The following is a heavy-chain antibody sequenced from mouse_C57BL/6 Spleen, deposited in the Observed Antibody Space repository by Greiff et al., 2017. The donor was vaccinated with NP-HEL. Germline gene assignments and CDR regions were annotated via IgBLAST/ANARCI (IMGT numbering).Heavy chain of an antibody. CDR1: GFTFSSYA. CDR2: ISDGGGYT. Sequence: EVKLMESGGGLVKPGGSLKLSCAASGFTFSSYAMSWVRQTPEKRLEWVATISDGGGYTYYPDNVKGRFTISSDNAKNHLYLQMSHLKSEDAAMYCCAGDRFYGCGGGFAYWGQGTLVTVSA. J-gene: IGHJ3*01. D-gene: IGHD2-2*01. V-gene: IGHV5-4*03. CDR3: AGDRFYGCGGGFAY.